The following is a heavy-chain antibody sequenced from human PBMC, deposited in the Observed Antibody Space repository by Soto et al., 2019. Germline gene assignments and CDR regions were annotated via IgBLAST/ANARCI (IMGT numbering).Heavy chain of an antibody. Sequence: EVQLLESGGGLVQPGGSLRLSCAASGFTFSSYAMSWVRQAPGKGLEWVSAISGSGDATYYADSVKGRFTISRDNSKNTLYLQMIIIRADDTSLYYCAKEKYSNGFFDFWGQGTLVTVSS. J-gene: IGHJ4*02. CDR2: ISGSGDAT. V-gene: IGHV3-23*01. CDR3: AKEKYSNGFFDF. CDR1: GFTFSSYA. D-gene: IGHD6-19*01.